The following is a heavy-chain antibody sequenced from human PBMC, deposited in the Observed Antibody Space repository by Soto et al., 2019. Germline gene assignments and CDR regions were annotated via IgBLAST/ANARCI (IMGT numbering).Heavy chain of an antibody. Sequence: QVQLVQSGAEVKKPGASVKVSCKASGYTFTGYYMHWVRQAPGQGLEWMGWINPNSGGTNYAQKFQGWVTMTRDTSISTAYMELSRLRSDDTAVYYCARGGHSDSYGFLFAFDIWGQGTMVTVSS. J-gene: IGHJ3*02. CDR2: INPNSGGT. CDR3: ARGGHSDSYGFLFAFDI. CDR1: GYTFTGYY. V-gene: IGHV1-2*04. D-gene: IGHD5-18*01.